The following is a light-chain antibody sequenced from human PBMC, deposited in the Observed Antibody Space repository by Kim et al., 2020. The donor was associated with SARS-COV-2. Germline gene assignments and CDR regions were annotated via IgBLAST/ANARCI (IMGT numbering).Light chain of an antibody. Sequence: PGQTARITCSGNALPKQYAYWYQQKPGQAPVLVIYKDSERPSGIPERFSGSSSGTTVTLTISGVQAEDEADYYCQSADSSGTYVVFGGGTQLTVL. CDR2: KDS. J-gene: IGLJ2*01. CDR1: ALPKQY. CDR3: QSADSSGTYVV. V-gene: IGLV3-25*03.